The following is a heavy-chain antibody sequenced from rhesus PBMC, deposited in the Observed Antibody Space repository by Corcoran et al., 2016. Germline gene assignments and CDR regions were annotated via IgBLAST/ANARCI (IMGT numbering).Heavy chain of an antibody. V-gene: IGHV4S10*01. J-gene: IGHJ4*01. Sequence: QVQLQDSGPGVLSPSETLSLTCAVLGGATCNRYGWTRLRQPPGKGLEWIGYISGSGTNTNYNPSLKSRVTISKDTSNTQFSLKLNSVTAADTAVYYCATDLKTWGQGVLVTVSS. CDR2: ISGSGTNT. CDR3: ATDLKT. CDR1: GGATCNRYG.